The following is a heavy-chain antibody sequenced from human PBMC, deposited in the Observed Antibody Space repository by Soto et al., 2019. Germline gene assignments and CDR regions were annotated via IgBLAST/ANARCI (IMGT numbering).Heavy chain of an antibody. D-gene: IGHD3-22*01. CDR2: ISAGGSDI. CDR3: ASLPQGYYDRSGRLVDY. CDR1: GFTFSDYY. Sequence: QVQLVESGGGLVKPGGSLRLSCASSGFTFSDYYMSWIRQAPGKGLEWVAYISAGGSDIYYGDSVKGRFTVSRDNTKKSLYLQRSNLRADYTAMYYCASLPQGYYDRSGRLVDYWGHGTLVTVSS. V-gene: IGHV3-11*01. J-gene: IGHJ4*01.